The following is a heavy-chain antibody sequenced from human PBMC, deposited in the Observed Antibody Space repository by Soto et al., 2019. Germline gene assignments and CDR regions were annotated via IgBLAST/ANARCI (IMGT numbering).Heavy chain of an antibody. CDR3: ATATPMTKVTIDSRDMVV. V-gene: IGHV1-24*01. CDR1: GYTLTELS. D-gene: IGHD4-17*01. J-gene: IGHJ6*02. CDR2: FDPEDGET. Sequence: ASVEVSCKVSGYTLTELSMHWVRQAPGKGLEWMGGFDPEDGETIYAQKFQGRVTMTEDTSTDTAYMELSSLRSEDTAVYYCATATPMTKVTIDSRDMVVWGQGTTVTVSS.